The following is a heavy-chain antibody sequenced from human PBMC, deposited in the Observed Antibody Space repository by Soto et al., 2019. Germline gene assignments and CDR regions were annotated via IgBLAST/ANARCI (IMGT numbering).Heavy chain of an antibody. J-gene: IGHJ5*02. D-gene: IGHD6-13*01. CDR2: IHHSGST. Sequence: PSETLSLTCTVSGGSISSSNWWSWVRQPPGKGLEWIGEIHHSGSTNYNPSFKSRVTISVDKSKNQFSLKLSSVTAADTDVYYCASRRGIATTGNWSDPWGKGTLVTVSS. CDR1: GGSISSSNW. CDR3: ASRRGIATTGNWSDP. V-gene: IGHV4-4*02.